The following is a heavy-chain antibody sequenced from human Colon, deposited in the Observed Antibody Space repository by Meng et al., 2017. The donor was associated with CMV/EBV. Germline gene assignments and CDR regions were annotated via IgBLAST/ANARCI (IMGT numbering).Heavy chain of an antibody. CDR2: INPNSGGT. V-gene: IGHV1-2*02. D-gene: IGHD1-20*01. J-gene: IGHJ5*02. CDR1: ADTFTGFY. Sequence: QVQVVQSGAGGNKPGASVKVSCKASADTFTGFYSHWGRQAPGQGLEWMGWINPNSGGTNDAQKFPGRVTITRYTSISTAYMELSRLRSDDTAVYYCASAPYNWNDEGWFDPWGQGTLVTVSS. CDR3: ASAPYNWNDEGWFDP.